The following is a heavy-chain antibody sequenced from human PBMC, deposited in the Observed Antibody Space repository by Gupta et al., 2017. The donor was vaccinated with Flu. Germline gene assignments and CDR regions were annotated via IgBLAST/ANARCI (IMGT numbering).Heavy chain of an antibody. CDR1: GFTFSSYA. Sequence: EVQLLESGGGLVQPGGSLRLSCAAPGFTFSSYAMSWVRQAPGKGLEWVSAISGSCSSTYYADSVKGRFTISRDNSKNTLYLQMNSLRAEDTAVYYCAKAPGGYSGYHFDYWGQGTLVTVSS. J-gene: IGHJ4*02. CDR2: ISGSCSST. V-gene: IGHV3-23*01. CDR3: AKAPGGYSGYHFDY. D-gene: IGHD5-12*01.